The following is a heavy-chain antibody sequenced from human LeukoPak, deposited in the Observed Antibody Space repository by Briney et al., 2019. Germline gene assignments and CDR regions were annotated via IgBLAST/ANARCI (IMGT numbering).Heavy chain of an antibody. J-gene: IGHJ4*02. V-gene: IGHV3-11*01. D-gene: IGHD5-18*01. CDR3: AGDGYGGIHK. Sequence: GGSLRLSCAASGFSFSEYQMRWIRQAPGKGLEGISYISKSGDDIYYADSVKGRFTISRDNGNNSLYLQMNSLRVEDTAVYYCAGDGYGGIHKWGQGTLVRVSS. CDR1: GFSFSEYQ. CDR2: ISKSGDDI.